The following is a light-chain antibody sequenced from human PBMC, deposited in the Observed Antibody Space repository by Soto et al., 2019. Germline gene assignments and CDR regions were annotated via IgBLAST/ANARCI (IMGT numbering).Light chain of an antibody. CDR2: GAS. V-gene: IGKV3D-15*01. CDR3: QQYNNWPPLT. Sequence: EIVMTQSPATLSVSPGERATLSCRASQSVSRNLAWYQQKPGQAPRLLMYGASTRATGVPARFSGSGSGTEFTLAITSLQSEDFAVYYCQQYNNWPPLTFGGGTKVDI. CDR1: QSVSRN. J-gene: IGKJ4*01.